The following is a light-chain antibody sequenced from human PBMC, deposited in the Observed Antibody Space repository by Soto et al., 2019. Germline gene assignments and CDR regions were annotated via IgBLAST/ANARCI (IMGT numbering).Light chain of an antibody. J-gene: IGKJ1*01. Sequence: EIMLTQSPGTLSLSPGERATLSCRASQSVSSSSLAWYQQKPGQAPRLLMCGASSRGTGIPDRFSGSGSGTDFTLTISRLEPEDFAVYYCQEYGSSRTFGQGTKVEI. V-gene: IGKV3-20*01. CDR3: QEYGSSRT. CDR2: GAS. CDR1: QSVSSSS.